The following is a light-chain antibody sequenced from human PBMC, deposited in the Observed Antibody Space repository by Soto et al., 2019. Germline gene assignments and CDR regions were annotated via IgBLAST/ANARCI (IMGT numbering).Light chain of an antibody. Sequence: ENVLTQSPGTLSLSPGERVTLSCRASQDIRSHLAWYQQKPGQAPRLLIFDASSRATGIPDRFSGSGSGTDFTLSISRLEPEDFAVYYCQQHINWPLTFGGGTKV. V-gene: IGKV3D-20*02. CDR2: DAS. CDR1: QDIRSH. CDR3: QQHINWPLT. J-gene: IGKJ4*01.